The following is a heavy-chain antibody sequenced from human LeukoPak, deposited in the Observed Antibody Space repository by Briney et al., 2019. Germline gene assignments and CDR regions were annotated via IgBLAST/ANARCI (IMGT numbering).Heavy chain of an antibody. D-gene: IGHD1-26*01. CDR2: IDNDGHGI. V-gene: IGHV3-74*03. CDR1: GFTFSGYW. J-gene: IGHJ2*01. CDR3: AKGIVGATLYWYFDL. Sequence: GGSLRLSCAASGFTFSGYWMHWVRQGPEKGLELVSRIDNDGHGILYADSVKGRFTISRDNSKNTLYLQMNSLRAEDTAVYYCAKGIVGATLYWYFDLWGRGTLVTVSS.